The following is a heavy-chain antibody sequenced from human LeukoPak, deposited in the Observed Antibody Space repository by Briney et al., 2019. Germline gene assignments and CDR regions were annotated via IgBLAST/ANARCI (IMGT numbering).Heavy chain of an antibody. CDR2: IRSKTNNYAT. CDR3: TRHAEEYDDYDWFDY. D-gene: IGHD4-17*01. V-gene: IGHV3-73*01. Sequence: PGGSLRLSCAASGLTFSGSAMYWVRQASGKGLEWVGRIRSKTNNYATAYAASVKGRFTISRDDSKNMAYLQMNSLKTEDTVVYYCTRHAEEYDDYDWFDYWGQGTLATVSS. CDR1: GLTFSGSA. J-gene: IGHJ4*02.